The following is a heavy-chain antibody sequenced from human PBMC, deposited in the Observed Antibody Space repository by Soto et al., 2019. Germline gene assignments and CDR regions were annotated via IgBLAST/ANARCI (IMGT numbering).Heavy chain of an antibody. V-gene: IGHV3-23*01. D-gene: IGHD6-13*01. J-gene: IGHJ4*02. CDR3: AKDPQQLIVGFAY. Sequence: GGSLSLSCAASEFTFSNYAMSWVRQAPGKGLEWVSSISDNGGTTYYADSVKGRFTISRDNSKNTLYLQMNSLRAEDTAVYYSAKDPQQLIVGFAYWGQGTQVPVSS. CDR2: ISDNGGTT. CDR1: EFTFSNYA.